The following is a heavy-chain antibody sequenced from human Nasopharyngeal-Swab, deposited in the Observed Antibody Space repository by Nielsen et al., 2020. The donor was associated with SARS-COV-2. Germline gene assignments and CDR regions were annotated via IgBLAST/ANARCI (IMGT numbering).Heavy chain of an antibody. D-gene: IGHD5-18*01. CDR3: AKEYGYSYGYLDY. V-gene: IGHV3-23*03. J-gene: IGHJ4*02. Sequence: GESLKISCAASGFTFSSYAMSWVRQAPGKGPEWVSVIYSGGSSTYYADSVKGRFTISRDNSKNTLYLQMNSLRAEDTAVYYCAKEYGYSYGYLDYWGQGTLVTVSS. CDR1: GFTFSSYA. CDR2: IYSGGSST.